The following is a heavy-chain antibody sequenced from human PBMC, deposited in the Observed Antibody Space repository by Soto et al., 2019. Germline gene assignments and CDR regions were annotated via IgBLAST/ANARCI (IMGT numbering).Heavy chain of an antibody. CDR2: ISGNNGNT. D-gene: IGHD6-19*01. V-gene: IGHV1-18*01. CDR3: ARAGFRAEDFDD. CDR1: GYTFNSFG. Sequence: QVQLVQSGVEVKKPGASVKVSCKASGYTFNSFGITWVRQAPGQGLEWMGWISGNNGNTNYAQKFQGRVTMTRDTSTSTAHMELRSLRSDDTAVYYCARAGFRAEDFDDWGQGTLVTVSS. J-gene: IGHJ4*02.